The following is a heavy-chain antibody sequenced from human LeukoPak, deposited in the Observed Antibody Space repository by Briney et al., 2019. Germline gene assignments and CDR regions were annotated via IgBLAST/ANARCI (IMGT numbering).Heavy chain of an antibody. J-gene: IGHJ4*02. CDR2: RYDGSNK. Sequence: PGGSLRLSCAASGFTFSSYNIHWVRQAPGKGLEWIRYDGSNKYFADSVKGRFTISRDNSKNTLYLQMNSLRPEDTAVYYCAKQGSYCMDYWGQGILVTVSS. CDR3: AKQGSYCMDY. D-gene: IGHD3-10*01. V-gene: IGHV3-30*02. CDR1: GFTFSSYN.